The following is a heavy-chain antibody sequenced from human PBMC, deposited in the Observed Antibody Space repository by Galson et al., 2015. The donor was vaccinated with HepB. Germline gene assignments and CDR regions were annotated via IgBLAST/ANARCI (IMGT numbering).Heavy chain of an antibody. Sequence: SLRLSCAASGFTFSFYRMSWVRQAPGKGLEWVANIGEDGSEIYYVDSVKGRFTISRDNAKNSVFLQMNSLRVEETAIYYCARVREISGDYDFPNWGQGALVTVSS. D-gene: IGHD4-17*01. J-gene: IGHJ4*02. CDR2: IGEDGSEI. CDR3: ARVREISGDYDFPN. V-gene: IGHV3-7*01. CDR1: GFTFSFYR.